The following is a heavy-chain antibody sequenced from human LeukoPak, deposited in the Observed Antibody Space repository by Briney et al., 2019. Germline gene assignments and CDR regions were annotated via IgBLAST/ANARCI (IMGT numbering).Heavy chain of an antibody. D-gene: IGHD4-11*01. CDR3: ARTSTVTTAFDI. V-gene: IGHV4-61*02. CDR2: IYTGGST. CDR1: GDFISSGGYY. J-gene: IGHJ5*02. Sequence: SETLSLTCSVSGDFISSGGYYWSWLRQPAGKGLEWIGRIYTGGSTNYNPSLKSRVTMSVDTSKNQFSLKLTSVTAADTAVYYCARTSTVTTAFDIWGQGTLVTVSS.